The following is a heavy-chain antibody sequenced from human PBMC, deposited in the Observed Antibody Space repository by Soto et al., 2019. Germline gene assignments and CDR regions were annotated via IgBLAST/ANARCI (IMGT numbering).Heavy chain of an antibody. V-gene: IGHV3-21*01. CDR3: ARGLTTGYYDYYGMDV. D-gene: IGHD4-17*01. J-gene: IGHJ6*02. CDR1: GFTFSSYS. CDR2: ISSSSSYI. Sequence: EVQLVESGGGLVKPGGSLRLSCAASGFTFSSYSMNWVRQAPGKGLEWVSSISSSSSYIYYADSVKGRFTISRDNDQNLLYLQMNSLRAEDTAVYYCARGLTTGYYDYYGMDVWGQGTTVTVSS.